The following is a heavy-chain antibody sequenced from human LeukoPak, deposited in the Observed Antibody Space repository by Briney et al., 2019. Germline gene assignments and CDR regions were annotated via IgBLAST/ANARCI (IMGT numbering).Heavy chain of an antibody. CDR1: GGSISSYY. V-gene: IGHV4-4*07. CDR3: ARGITMVRGVTTHYYYYMDV. J-gene: IGHJ6*03. D-gene: IGHD3-10*01. CDR2: IYTSGST. Sequence: PETLSLTCTVSGGSISSYYWSWIRQPAGKGLEWIGRIYTSGSTNYNPSLKSRVTMSVDTSKNQFSLKLSSVTAADTAVYYCARGITMVRGVTTHYYYYMDVWGKGTTVTVSS.